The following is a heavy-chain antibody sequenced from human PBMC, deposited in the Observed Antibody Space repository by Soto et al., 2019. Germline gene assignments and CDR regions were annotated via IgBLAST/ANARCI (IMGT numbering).Heavy chain of an antibody. D-gene: IGHD2-2*01. CDR3: ATAPANVLGHYYYGMGV. V-gene: IGHV4-59*01. J-gene: IGHJ6*02. CDR1: GGSISTNY. Sequence: SETLSLTCTVSGGSISTNYWTWIRLPPGKGPEWIGYIYSSGSTNYNPSLRGRVTLSVDASKNRVSLKLSSVTAADTAVYYCATAPANVLGHYYYGMGVWGHGNTVTVSS. CDR2: IYSSGST.